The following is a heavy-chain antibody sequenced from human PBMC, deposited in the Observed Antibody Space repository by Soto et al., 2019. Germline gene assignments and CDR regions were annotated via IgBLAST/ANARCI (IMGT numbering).Heavy chain of an antibody. D-gene: IGHD3-10*01. CDR3: ARDRFLLHYGSGSYYNLNPYYYYGMDV. CDR2: IYYSGST. J-gene: IGHJ6*02. Sequence: SETLSLTCTVSGGSISSYYWSWIRQPPGKGLEWIGYIYYSGSTNYNPSLKSRVTISVDTSKNQFSLKLSSVTAADTAVYYCARDRFLLHYGSGSYYNLNPYYYYGMDVWGQGTTVTVSS. V-gene: IGHV4-59*01. CDR1: GGSISSYY.